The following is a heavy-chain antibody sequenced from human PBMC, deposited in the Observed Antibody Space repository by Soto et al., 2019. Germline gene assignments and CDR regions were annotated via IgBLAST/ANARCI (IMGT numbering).Heavy chain of an antibody. J-gene: IGHJ4*02. CDR3: AKEKSRHGGLLEY. CDR2: ISWNSGSI. V-gene: IGHV3-9*01. Sequence: EVQLVESGGGLVQPGRSLRLSCAASGFTFDDYAMHWVRQAPGKGLEWVSGISWNSGSIGYADSVKGRFTISRDNAKNSLYLQMNSLRAEDTALYYCAKEKSRHGGLLEYWGPGTLVTVSS. D-gene: IGHD3-3*01. CDR1: GFTFDDYA.